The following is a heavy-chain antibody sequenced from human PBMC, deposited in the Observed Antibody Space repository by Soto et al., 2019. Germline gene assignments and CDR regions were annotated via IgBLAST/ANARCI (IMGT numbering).Heavy chain of an antibody. CDR3: ARDIIAYPWGAFDI. Sequence: GGSLRLSCAASGFTFSSYAMHWVRQAPGKGLEWVAVISYDGSNKYYADSVKGRFTISRDNSKNTLYLQMNSLRAEDTAVYYCARDIIAYPWGAFDIWGQGTMVTVSS. V-gene: IGHV3-30-3*01. CDR2: ISYDGSNK. CDR1: GFTFSSYA. D-gene: IGHD1-26*01. J-gene: IGHJ3*02.